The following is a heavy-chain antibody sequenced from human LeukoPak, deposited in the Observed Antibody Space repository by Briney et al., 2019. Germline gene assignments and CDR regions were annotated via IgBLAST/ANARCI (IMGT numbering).Heavy chain of an antibody. V-gene: IGHV3-66*02. CDR3: AKGSKAVLFTRDHYMDV. CDR2: IYTDDRT. D-gene: IGHD6-19*01. CDR1: GFTFSNAW. J-gene: IGHJ6*03. Sequence: GGSLRLSCAASGFTFSNAWMSWVRQAPGKGLEWVSDIYTDDRTYYADSVRGRFTISRDNSKNTLYLQMNSLRAEDTAVYFCAKGSKAVLFTRDHYMDVWGKGTTVTISS.